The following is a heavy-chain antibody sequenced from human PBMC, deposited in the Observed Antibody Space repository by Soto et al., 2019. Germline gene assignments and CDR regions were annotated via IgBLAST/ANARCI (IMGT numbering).Heavy chain of an antibody. D-gene: IGHD1-26*01. Sequence: PGGSLRLSCAASGFTFSSYGMHWVRQAPGKGLEWVAVISYDGSNKYYADSVKGRFTISRDNSKNTLYLQMNSLRAEDTAVYYCAKDADPSGSYYFYYWGQGTLVTVSS. J-gene: IGHJ4*02. CDR2: ISYDGSNK. CDR3: AKDADPSGSYYFYY. CDR1: GFTFSSYG. V-gene: IGHV3-30*18.